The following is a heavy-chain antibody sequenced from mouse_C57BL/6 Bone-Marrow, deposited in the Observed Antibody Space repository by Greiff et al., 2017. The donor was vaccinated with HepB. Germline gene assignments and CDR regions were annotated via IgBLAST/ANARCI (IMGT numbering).Heavy chain of an antibody. J-gene: IGHJ2*01. CDR3: ARIRDGYYPHFDC. CDR2: IWSGGST. D-gene: IGHD2-3*01. Sequence: VQRVESGPGLVQPSQSLSITCTVSGFSLTSYGVHWVRQSPGKGLEWLGVIWSGGSTDYNAAFISRLSISKDNSKSQVFFKMNSLQADDTAIYYCARIRDGYYPHFDCWGQGTTLTVSS. V-gene: IGHV2-2*01. CDR1: GFSLTSYG.